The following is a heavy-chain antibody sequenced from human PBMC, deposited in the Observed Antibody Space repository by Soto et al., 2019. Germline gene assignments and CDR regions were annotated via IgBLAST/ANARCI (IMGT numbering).Heavy chain of an antibody. J-gene: IGHJ4*02. CDR1: GGSISSGGYS. D-gene: IGHD5-12*01. CDR3: AAGGGLPRYY. Sequence: QLQLQESGSGLVKPSQTLSLTCAVSGGSISSGGYSWSWIRQPPGKGLEWIGYIYHSGSTYYNPSLTSRVTKPVARSKNQFPLKLGPVTAADTAVYSCAAGGGLPRYYWGQGTLVTVSS. CDR2: IYHSGST. V-gene: IGHV4-30-2*01.